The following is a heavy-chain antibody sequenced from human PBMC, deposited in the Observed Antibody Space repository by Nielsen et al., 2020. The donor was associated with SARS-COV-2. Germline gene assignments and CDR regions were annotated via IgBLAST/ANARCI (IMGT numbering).Heavy chain of an antibody. Sequence: SVQVSCKASGYTFTGYYMHWVRQAPGQGLEWMGRINPNSGGTNYAQKFQGRVTMTRDTSISTAYMELSRLRSDDTAVYYCARVVLWFGDYYGMDVWGQGTTVTVSS. V-gene: IGHV1-2*06. CDR2: INPNSGGT. CDR3: ARVVLWFGDYYGMDV. D-gene: IGHD3-10*01. J-gene: IGHJ6*02. CDR1: GYTFTGYY.